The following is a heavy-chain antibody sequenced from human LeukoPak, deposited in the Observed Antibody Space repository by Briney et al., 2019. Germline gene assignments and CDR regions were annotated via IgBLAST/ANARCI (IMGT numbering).Heavy chain of an antibody. V-gene: IGHV3-74*01. D-gene: IGHD2-8*01. CDR1: GLTFSNYA. J-gene: IGHJ5*02. Sequence: PGGSLRLSCAGSGLTFSNYAMSWVRQAPGEGLVWVSRINGDGTTISYAGSVKGRFTISRDNAKNTLYLQMNSLRAEDTAIYYCTRRVDAARWYDPWGQGTLVTVSS. CDR3: TRRVDAARWYDP. CDR2: INGDGTTI.